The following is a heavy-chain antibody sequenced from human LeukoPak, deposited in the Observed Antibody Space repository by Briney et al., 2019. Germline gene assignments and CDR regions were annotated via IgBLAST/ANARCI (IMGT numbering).Heavy chain of an antibody. CDR1: GFTFSSYG. CDR2: IRYDGSIK. Sequence: GGSLRLSCAASGFTFSSYGMHWVRQAPDKGLDWVAFIRYDGSIKDYADSVKGRFTISRDNSKNTLYLQMNSLRAEDTAIYYCAKVSPINPSGYLDYWGQGTLVTVSS. J-gene: IGHJ4*02. V-gene: IGHV3-30*02. CDR3: AKVSPINPSGYLDY. D-gene: IGHD3-3*01.